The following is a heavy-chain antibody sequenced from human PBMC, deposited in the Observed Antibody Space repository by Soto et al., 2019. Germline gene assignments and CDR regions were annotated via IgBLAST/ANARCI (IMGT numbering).Heavy chain of an antibody. CDR3: ARVQYYDFWSGYGMDV. J-gene: IGHJ6*02. D-gene: IGHD3-3*01. V-gene: IGHV1-18*01. CDR2: ISAYNGNT. CDR1: GYTFTSYG. Sequence: VASVKVSCKASGYTFTSYGISWVRQAPGQGLEWMGWISAYNGNTNYAQKLQGRVTMTTDTSTSTAYMELRSLRSDDTAVYYCARVQYYDFWSGYGMDVWGQGTTVTVSS.